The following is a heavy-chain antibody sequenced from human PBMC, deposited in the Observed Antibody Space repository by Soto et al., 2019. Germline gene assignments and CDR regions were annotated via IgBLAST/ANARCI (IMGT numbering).Heavy chain of an antibody. CDR1: GFPFSSYN. CDR3: ARAYDDNPSGFDY. D-gene: IGHD3-22*01. J-gene: IGHJ4*02. CDR2: ISASGSI. V-gene: IGHV3-21*01. Sequence: PGGSLRLSCAASGFPFSSYNMNWVRQAPGKGLEWVASISASGSIYYADSIKGRFTISRDNAKNTVFLQMNGLRAEDTATYYCARAYDDNPSGFDYWGLGTPVTVSS.